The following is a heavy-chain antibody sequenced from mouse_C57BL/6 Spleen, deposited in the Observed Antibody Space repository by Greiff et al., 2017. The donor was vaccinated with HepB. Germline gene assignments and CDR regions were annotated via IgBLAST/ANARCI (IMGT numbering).Heavy chain of an antibody. J-gene: IGHJ3*01. CDR2: INPYNGDT. CDR1: GYSFTGYF. D-gene: IGHD1-1*01. CDR3: ARSPITTVVGRGFAY. Sequence: EVQLQQSGPELVKPGGSVKISCKASGYSFTGYFMNWVMQSHGKSLEWIGRINPYNGDTFYNQKFKGKATLTVDKASSTAHMELRSLTSEDSAVYYWARSPITTVVGRGFAYWGQRTLVT. V-gene: IGHV1-20*01.